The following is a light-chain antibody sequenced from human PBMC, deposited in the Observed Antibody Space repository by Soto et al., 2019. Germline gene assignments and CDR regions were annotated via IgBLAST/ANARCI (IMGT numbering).Light chain of an antibody. CDR1: HNDIGTYDY. Sequence: QSALIQPTSVSGSPGQSITISCTGNHNDIGTYDYVSWYQQHPGRAPRLLIHGVTTRPSGISGRFSASKSGLTASLTISGLQPEDEADYYCSSFTSNRIYVFGPGTKVTVL. V-gene: IGLV2-14*03. CDR3: SSFTSNRIYV. J-gene: IGLJ1*01. CDR2: GVT.